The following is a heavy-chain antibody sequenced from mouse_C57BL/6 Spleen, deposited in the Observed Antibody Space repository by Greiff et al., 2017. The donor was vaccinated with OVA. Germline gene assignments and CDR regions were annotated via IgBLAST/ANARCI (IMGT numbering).Heavy chain of an antibody. J-gene: IGHJ1*03. CDR2: IYPRSGNT. Sequence: VMLVESGAELARPGASVKLSCKASGYTFTSYGISWVKQRTGQGLEWIGEIYPRSGNTYYNEKFQGKATLTADKSSSTAYMELSSLTSEDSAVYFCARNYYGSREGYFDVWGTGTTVTVSS. V-gene: IGHV1-81*01. D-gene: IGHD1-1*01. CDR3: ARNYYGSREGYFDV. CDR1: GYTFTSYG.